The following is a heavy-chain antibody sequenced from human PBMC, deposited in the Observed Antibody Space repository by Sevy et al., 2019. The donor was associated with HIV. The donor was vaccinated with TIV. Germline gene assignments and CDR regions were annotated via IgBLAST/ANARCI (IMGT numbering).Heavy chain of an antibody. CDR2: IKSKTDGGTT. Sequence: GGSLRLSCAASGFTFSNAWMSWVRQAPGKGLEWVGRIKSKTDGGTTDYAAPVKGRFTISRDDSKNTLYLQMNSLKTEETAVYYCTTDPRVGYCSSTSCYYFDYWGQGTLVTVSS. V-gene: IGHV3-15*01. D-gene: IGHD2-2*01. J-gene: IGHJ4*02. CDR1: GFTFSNAW. CDR3: TTDPRVGYCSSTSCYYFDY.